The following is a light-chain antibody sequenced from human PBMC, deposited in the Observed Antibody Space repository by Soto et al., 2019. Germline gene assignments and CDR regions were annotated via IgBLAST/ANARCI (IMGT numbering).Light chain of an antibody. CDR3: GTWDSSLSAVV. V-gene: IGLV1-51*01. CDR1: SSNIGNNY. Sequence: QSVLTQPPSVSAAPGQKVTISCSGSSSNIGNNYVSWYQQLPGAAPKLLIYDDHNRPSGIPDRFSGSKSGTSATLDITGLQTGDEADYYCGTWDSSLSAVVFGGGTKLTVL. J-gene: IGLJ2*01. CDR2: DDH.